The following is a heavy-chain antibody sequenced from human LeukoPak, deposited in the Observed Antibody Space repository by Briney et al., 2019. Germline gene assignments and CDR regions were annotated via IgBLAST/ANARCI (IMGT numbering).Heavy chain of an antibody. CDR2: IYTSGST. D-gene: IGHD3-9*01. CDR3: AREDILTGYFPFSDY. Sequence: SETLSLTCTVSGGSISSYYWSWIRQPAGKGLEWIGRIYTSGSTDYNPSLKSRVTMSVDTSKNQFSLKLNSLTAADTAVYYCAREDILTGYFPFSDYWGHGTLVTVS. V-gene: IGHV4-4*07. J-gene: IGHJ4*01. CDR1: GGSISSYY.